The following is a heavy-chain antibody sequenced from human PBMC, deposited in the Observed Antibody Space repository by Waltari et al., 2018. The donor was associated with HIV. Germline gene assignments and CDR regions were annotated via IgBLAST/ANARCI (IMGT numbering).Heavy chain of an antibody. CDR1: GFMFTSSY. V-gene: IGHV1-46*01. D-gene: IGHD4-4*01. CDR2: LNPSDGAT. Sequence: QVQLVQSGALMEKHGASMKVSCRPSGFMFTSSYIHWVRQAPGQGLEWMGILNPSDGATNYAQKFQGRVTLTRDTSTSTVYMELGSLTSEDTAVYYCARDRLQYSYYGMDVWGQGTTVIVSS. CDR3: ARDRLQYSYYGMDV. J-gene: IGHJ6*02.